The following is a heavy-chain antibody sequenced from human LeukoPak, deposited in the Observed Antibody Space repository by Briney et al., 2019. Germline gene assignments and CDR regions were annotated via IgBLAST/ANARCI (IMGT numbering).Heavy chain of an antibody. V-gene: IGHV1-18*01. CDR2: ISANNGNT. J-gene: IGHJ4*02. Sequence: ASVKVSCKASGYTFTRYGISWVRQVPGQGLEWMGLISANNGNTKNAQKLQGRVTMTTDTSTSTAYMELRSLRSDDTAEYYCARGESRDILTDYWGQGTLVTVSS. CDR1: GYTFTRYG. D-gene: IGHD3-9*01. CDR3: ARGESRDILTDY.